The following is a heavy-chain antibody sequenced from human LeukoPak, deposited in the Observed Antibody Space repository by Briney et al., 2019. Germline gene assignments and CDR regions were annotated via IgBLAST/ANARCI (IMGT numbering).Heavy chain of an antibody. CDR3: AKLYSSSSSVDY. D-gene: IGHD6-6*01. CDR1: GFTFSSYG. V-gene: IGHV3-30*18. CDR2: ISYDGSNK. J-gene: IGHJ4*02. Sequence: GGSLRLPCAASGFTFSSYGMHWVRQAPGKGLEWVAVISYDGSNKYYADSVKGRFTISRDNSKNTLYLQMNSLRAEDTAVYYCAKLYSSSSSVDYWGQGTLVTVSS.